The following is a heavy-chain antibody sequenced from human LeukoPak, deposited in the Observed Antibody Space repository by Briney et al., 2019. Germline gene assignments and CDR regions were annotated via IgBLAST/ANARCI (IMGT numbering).Heavy chain of an antibody. CDR3: ARGYCNDGVCYTKGVNDY. CDR1: GFTFSSYS. D-gene: IGHD2-8*01. Sequence: GGSLRLSCAASGFTFSSYSMTWVRQAPGKGLEWVSCISSGSTYIYYADSLKGRFTIPRDNAKNSLYLEMSSLRAEDTAVYYCARGYCNDGVCYTKGVNDYWGQGTLVTVSS. CDR2: ISSGSTYI. J-gene: IGHJ4*02. V-gene: IGHV3-21*03.